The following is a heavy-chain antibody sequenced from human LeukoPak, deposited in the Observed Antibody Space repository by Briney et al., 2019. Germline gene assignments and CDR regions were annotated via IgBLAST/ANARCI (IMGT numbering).Heavy chain of an antibody. V-gene: IGHV4-31*03. CDR1: GGSISSGACY. CDR3: ARGGRSAFDI. CDR2: IYYSGNT. J-gene: IGHJ3*02. D-gene: IGHD2-15*01. Sequence: SETLSLTCTVSGGSISSGACYWSWIRQHPGKGLEWIGYIYYSGNTYYNPSLKSRVTISVDTSKNQFSLKLSSVTAADTAVYYCARGGRSAFDIWGQGTMVTVSS.